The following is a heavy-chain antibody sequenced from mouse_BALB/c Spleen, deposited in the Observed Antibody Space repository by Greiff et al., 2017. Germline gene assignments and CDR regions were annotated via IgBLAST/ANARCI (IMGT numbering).Heavy chain of an antibody. J-gene: IGHJ2*01. CDR1: GYTFTSYT. V-gene: IGHV1-4*01. D-gene: IGHD2-4*01. Sequence: QVQLQQSGAELARPGASVKMSCKASGYTFTSYTMHWVKQRPGQGLEWFGYINPSSGYTNYNQKFKDKATLTADKSSSTAYMQLSSLTSEDSAVYYCARCDYDDFDYWGQGTTLTVSS. CDR2: INPSSGYT. CDR3: ARCDYDDFDY.